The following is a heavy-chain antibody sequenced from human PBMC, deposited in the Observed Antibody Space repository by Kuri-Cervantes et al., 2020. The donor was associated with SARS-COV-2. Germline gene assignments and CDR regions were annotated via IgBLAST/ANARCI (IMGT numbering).Heavy chain of an antibody. CDR2: INPSGGST. CDR1: GYTFTSYY. Sequence: ASVKVSCKASGYTFTSYYMHWVRQAPGQGLEWMGIINPSGGSTSYADSVKGRFAISRDNAKNTLYLQMNSLRAEDTAVYYCARDSSYYGSGSYCCFDYWGQGTLVTVSS. J-gene: IGHJ4*02. CDR3: ARDSSYYGSGSYCCFDY. D-gene: IGHD3-10*01. V-gene: IGHV1-46*04.